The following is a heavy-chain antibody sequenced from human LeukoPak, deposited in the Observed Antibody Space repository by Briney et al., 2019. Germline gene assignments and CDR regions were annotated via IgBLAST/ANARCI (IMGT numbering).Heavy chain of an antibody. CDR3: ARDKSIEVSSSRDY. CDR2: IIAYNGNT. D-gene: IGHD6-13*01. CDR1: GYTFTSYG. Sequence: ASVKVSCKASGYTFTSYGISWVRQAPGQGLEWMGWIIAYNGNTNYAQKLQGRVTITTDTSTSTAYMELRSLRSDDTAVYYCARDKSIEVSSSRDYWGQGTLVTVSS. V-gene: IGHV1-18*04. J-gene: IGHJ4*02.